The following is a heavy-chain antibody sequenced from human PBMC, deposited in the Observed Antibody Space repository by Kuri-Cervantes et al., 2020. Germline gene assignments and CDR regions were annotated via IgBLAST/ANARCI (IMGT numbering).Heavy chain of an antibody. D-gene: IGHD4-11*01. V-gene: IGHV4-61*01. Sequence: ESLKISCTVSGGSVSSGSYYWSWIRQPPGKGLEWIGYIYYSGSTNYNPSLKSRVTISVDTSKNQFSLKLSSVTAADTAVYYCATAVFTGYYYMDVWGKGTTVTVSS. CDR1: GGSVSSGSYY. CDR2: IYYSGST. J-gene: IGHJ6*03. CDR3: ATAVFTGYYYMDV.